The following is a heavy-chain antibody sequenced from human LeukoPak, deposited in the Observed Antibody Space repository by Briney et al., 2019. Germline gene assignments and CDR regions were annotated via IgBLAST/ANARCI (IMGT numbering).Heavy chain of an antibody. J-gene: IGHJ4*02. CDR2: SSYSGNT. CDR3: ARVGSGSFDY. Sequence: KPSETLSLTCTVSGGSISSYYWSWIRQPPGKGLEWIGYSSYSGNTNYDPSLKSRVTISVDTSKNHFSLNLRSVTAADTAVYYCARVGSGSFDYWGQGTLVTVSS. CDR1: GGSISSYY. D-gene: IGHD1-26*01. V-gene: IGHV4-59*01.